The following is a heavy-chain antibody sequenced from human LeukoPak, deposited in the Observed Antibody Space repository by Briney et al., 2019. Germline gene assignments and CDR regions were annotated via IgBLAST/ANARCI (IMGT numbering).Heavy chain of an antibody. CDR1: GFTFSSYA. CDR3: AKAGAVVVVAAKYFDY. D-gene: IGHD2-15*01. J-gene: IGHJ4*02. CDR2: ISGSGGST. Sequence: GGSLRLSYAASGFTFSSYAMSWVRQAPGKGLEWVSAISGSGGSTYYADSVKGRFTISRDNSKNTLYLQMNSLRAEDTAVYYCAKAGAVVVVAAKYFDYWGQGTLVTVSS. V-gene: IGHV3-23*01.